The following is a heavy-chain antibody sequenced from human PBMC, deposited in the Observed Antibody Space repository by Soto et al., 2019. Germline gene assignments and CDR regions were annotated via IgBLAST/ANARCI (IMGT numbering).Heavy chain of an antibody. Sequence: ASVKVSCKAIGYSFTSHYMHWVRQAPGQGLEWMGWISAYNGNTNYAQKLQGRVTMTTDTSTSTAYMELRSLRSDDTAVYYCARGRYGDYWGQGALVTVSS. CDR2: ISAYNGNT. J-gene: IGHJ4*02. CDR1: GYSFTSHY. CDR3: ARGRYGDY. D-gene: IGHD1-1*01. V-gene: IGHV1-18*04.